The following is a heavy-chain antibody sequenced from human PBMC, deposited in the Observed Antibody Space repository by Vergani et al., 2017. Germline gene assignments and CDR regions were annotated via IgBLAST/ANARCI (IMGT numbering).Heavy chain of an antibody. CDR3: ARDQTVTTYGPRYSYYYGMDV. D-gene: IGHD4-17*01. J-gene: IGHJ6*02. Sequence: QVQLQESGPGLVKPSETLSLTCTVSGGSISSYYWSWIRQPPGKGLEWIGYIYYSGSTNYNPSLKSRVTISVDTSKNQFSLKLSSVTAADTAVYYCARDQTVTTYGPRYSYYYGMDVWGQGTTVTVSS. CDR1: GGSISSYY. V-gene: IGHV4-59*12. CDR2: IYYSGST.